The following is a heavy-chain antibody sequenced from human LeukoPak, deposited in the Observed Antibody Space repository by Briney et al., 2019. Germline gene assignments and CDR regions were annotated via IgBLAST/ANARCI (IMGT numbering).Heavy chain of an antibody. V-gene: IGHV3-30*18. CDR2: ISYDGSNK. J-gene: IGHJ4*02. CDR3: AKALPEASGSYLFDY. CDR1: GFTFSSYG. D-gene: IGHD1-26*01. Sequence: PGGSLRLSCAASGFTFSSYGMHWVRQAPGKGLEWVAVISYDGSNKYYADSVKGRFTISRDNSKNTLYLQMNSLRAEDTAVYYCAKALPEASGSYLFDYWGQGTLVTVSS.